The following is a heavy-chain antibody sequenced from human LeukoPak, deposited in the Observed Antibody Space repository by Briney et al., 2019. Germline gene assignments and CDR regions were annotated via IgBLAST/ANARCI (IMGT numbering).Heavy chain of an antibody. CDR2: IYYGGST. J-gene: IGHJ6*03. CDR3: ARNGGGNSTSYYYYYMDV. CDR1: GGSINTYY. V-gene: IGHV4-59*01. Sequence: PSETLSLTCTVSGGSINTYYWSLIRQPPGKGLEWIGYIYYGGSTNYNPSLKSRVTISVDTSKNQFSLKLSSVTAADTAVYYCARNGGGNSTSYYYYYMDVWGKGTTVTVSS. D-gene: IGHD4-23*01.